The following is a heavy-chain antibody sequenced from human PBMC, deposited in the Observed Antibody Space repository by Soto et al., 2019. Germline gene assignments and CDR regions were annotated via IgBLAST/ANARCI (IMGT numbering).Heavy chain of an antibody. V-gene: IGHV4-59*08. CDR2: IYYSGST. D-gene: IGHD3-10*01. CDR3: ARLWLREPVAY. CDR1: GGSISSYY. J-gene: IGHJ4*02. Sequence: SETLSLTCTVSGGSISSYYWSWIRQPPGKGLEWIGYIYYSGSTNYNPSLKSRVTISVDTSKNQFSLKLSSVTAADTAVYYCARLWLREPVAYWGQGTLVPVSS.